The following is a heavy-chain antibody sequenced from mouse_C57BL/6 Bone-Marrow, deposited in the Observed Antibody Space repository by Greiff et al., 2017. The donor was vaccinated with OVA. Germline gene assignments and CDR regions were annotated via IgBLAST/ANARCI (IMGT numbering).Heavy chain of an antibody. D-gene: IGHD2-3*01. CDR2: INPNNGGT. Sequence: EVKLQQSGPELVKPGASVKISCKASGYTFTDYYMNWVKQSHGKSLEWIGDINPNNGGTSYNQKFKGKATLTVDKSSSTAYMELRSLTSEDSAGYYCARRRVYDGYDERVDYAMDYWGQGTSVTVSS. J-gene: IGHJ4*01. V-gene: IGHV1-26*01. CDR1: GYTFTDYY. CDR3: ARRRVYDGYDERVDYAMDY.